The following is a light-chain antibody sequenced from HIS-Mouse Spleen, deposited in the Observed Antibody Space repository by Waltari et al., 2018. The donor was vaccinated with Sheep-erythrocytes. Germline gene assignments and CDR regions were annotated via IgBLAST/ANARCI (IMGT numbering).Light chain of an antibody. Sequence: QSVLTQPPSVSGAPGQRVTISCTGSSSNIGAGYDVHWYQQLPGTAPKLPIYGNSHRPSGVPDRFSGSKSGTSASLAITGLQAEDEADYYCQSYDSSLSGYVVFGGGTKLTVL. CDR2: GNS. CDR3: QSYDSSLSGYVV. CDR1: SSNIGAGYD. J-gene: IGLJ2*01. V-gene: IGLV1-40*01.